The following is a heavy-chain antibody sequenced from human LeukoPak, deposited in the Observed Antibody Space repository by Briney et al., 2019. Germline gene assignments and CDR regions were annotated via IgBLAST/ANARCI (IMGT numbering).Heavy chain of an antibody. J-gene: IGHJ5*02. CDR1: GFTFSDYW. CDR2: IDTDGSGT. Sequence: GGSLRLSCAASGFTFSDYWMHWDRQAPGKGLVWVSRIDTDGSGTTYADSVKGRFTISRDNAKNTLYLQMNSLRAEDTAVYYCTRDAIYCGGDCYLFDPWGQGTLVTVSS. CDR3: TRDAIYCGGDCYLFDP. V-gene: IGHV3-74*01. D-gene: IGHD2-21*01.